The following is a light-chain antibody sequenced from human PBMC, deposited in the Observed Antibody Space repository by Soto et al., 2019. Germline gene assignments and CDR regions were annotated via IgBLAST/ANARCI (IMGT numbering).Light chain of an antibody. CDR1: SSDIGSYNY. V-gene: IGLV2-14*03. CDR3: SSYGASATL. CDR2: DVS. J-gene: IGLJ3*02. Sequence: QSALTQPASLSGSPGQSITITCTGTSSDIGSYNYVSWYQQHPAKAPKLLIFDVSYRPSGISDRFSGSKSGNTAYLTISGLQPEDEADYYCSSYGASATLFGGGTKVTVL.